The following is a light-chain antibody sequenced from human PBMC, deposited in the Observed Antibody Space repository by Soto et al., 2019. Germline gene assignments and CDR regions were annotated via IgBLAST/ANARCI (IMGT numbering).Light chain of an antibody. CDR3: QKYNSAPWT. V-gene: IGKV1-27*01. Sequence: DIQMTQSPSSLSTSVSDRVTITCRASQGISNYLAWYQQRPGKVPKLLIYAASTLQSGVPSRFSGSGSGTDFTLTISSLQPEDVATYYCQKYNSAPWTFGQGTKVDIK. J-gene: IGKJ1*01. CDR1: QGISNY. CDR2: AAS.